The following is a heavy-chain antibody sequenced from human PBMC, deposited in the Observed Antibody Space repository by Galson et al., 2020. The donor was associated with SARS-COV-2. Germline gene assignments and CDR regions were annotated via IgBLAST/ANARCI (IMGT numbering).Heavy chain of an antibody. Sequence: GGSLRLSCAASGFTFSNAWMSWVRQAPGKGLEWVGRIKSKTDGGTTDYAAPVKGRFTISRDDSKNTLYLQMNSLKTEDTAVYYCTTETGSIAVAAFDYWGQGTLVTVSS. V-gene: IGHV3-15*01. D-gene: IGHD6-19*01. J-gene: IGHJ4*02. CDR1: GFTFSNAW. CDR2: IKSKTDGGTT. CDR3: TTETGSIAVAAFDY.